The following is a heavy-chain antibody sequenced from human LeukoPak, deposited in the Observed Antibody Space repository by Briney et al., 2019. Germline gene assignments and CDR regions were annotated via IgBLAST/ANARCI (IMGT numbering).Heavy chain of an antibody. CDR3: VRDVHNYNDNY. CDR1: GYTFTGYN. J-gene: IGHJ4*02. Sequence: ASVKVSCKASGYTFTGYNMHWLRQAPGQGLEWMGWMNPNSGGTLYSPKFQGRVTMTRDTSISTAFMELSRLRFDDTATYYCVRDVHNYNDNYWGQGTLVTVSS. D-gene: IGHD1-1*01. V-gene: IGHV1-2*02. CDR2: MNPNSGGT.